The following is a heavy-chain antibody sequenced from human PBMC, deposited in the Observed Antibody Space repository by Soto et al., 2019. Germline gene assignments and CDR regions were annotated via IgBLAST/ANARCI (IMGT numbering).Heavy chain of an antibody. J-gene: IGHJ6*02. D-gene: IGHD4-17*01. CDR1: GFTFSSYG. V-gene: IGHV3-30*18. Sequence: QVQLVESGGGVVQPGRSLRLSCAASGFTFSSYGMHWVRQAPGKGLEWVAVISYDGSNKYYADSVKGRFTISRDNSKNTLYLQMNSLRAEDTAVYYCAKDGGYGDIGYDYYYGMDVWGQGTTVTVSS. CDR3: AKDGGYGDIGYDYYYGMDV. CDR2: ISYDGSNK.